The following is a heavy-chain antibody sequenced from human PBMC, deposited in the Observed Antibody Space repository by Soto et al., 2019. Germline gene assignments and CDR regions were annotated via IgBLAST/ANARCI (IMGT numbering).Heavy chain of an antibody. J-gene: IGHJ1*01. CDR1: GGSFSGYY. CDR2: INHSGST. CDR3: ARGPYSSSWYISGLSRAEYFQH. D-gene: IGHD6-13*01. Sequence: QVQLQQWGAGLLKPSETLSLTCAVYGGSFSGYYWSWIRQPPGKGLEWIGEINHSGSTNYNPSLKSRVTISVDTSKNQFSLKLSSVTAAYTAVYYCARGPYSSSWYISGLSRAEYFQHWGQGTLVTVSS. V-gene: IGHV4-34*01.